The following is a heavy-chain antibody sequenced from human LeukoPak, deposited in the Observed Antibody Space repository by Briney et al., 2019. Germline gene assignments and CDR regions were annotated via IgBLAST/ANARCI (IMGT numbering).Heavy chain of an antibody. Sequence: GGSLRLSCAASGFTFSSYGMHWVRQAPGKGLEWVAFIRYDGSNKYYADSVKGRFTISRDNSKNTLYLQMNSLRAEDTAVYYCARGVVVTATSGNDDWGQGTLVTVSS. CDR2: IRYDGSNK. CDR3: ARGVVVTATSGNDD. CDR1: GFTFSSYG. J-gene: IGHJ4*02. V-gene: IGHV3-30*02. D-gene: IGHD3-16*02.